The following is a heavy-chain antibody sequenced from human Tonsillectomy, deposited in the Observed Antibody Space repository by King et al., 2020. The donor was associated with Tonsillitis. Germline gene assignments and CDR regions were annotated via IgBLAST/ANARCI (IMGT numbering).Heavy chain of an antibody. J-gene: IGHJ4*02. V-gene: IGHV3-23*03. CDR3: AKVHGQYSRSWDH. CDR1: GFTFSNYA. Sequence: VQLVESGGGLVQPGGSLRLSCAASGFTFSNYAMNWVRQAPGKGLEWVSVIYSGGSSTDYADSVKGRFTISRDNSKNTLYLQMNTLRAEDTAVYYCAKVHGQYSRSWDHLGQGTLVTVSS. D-gene: IGHD6-13*01. CDR2: IYSGGSST.